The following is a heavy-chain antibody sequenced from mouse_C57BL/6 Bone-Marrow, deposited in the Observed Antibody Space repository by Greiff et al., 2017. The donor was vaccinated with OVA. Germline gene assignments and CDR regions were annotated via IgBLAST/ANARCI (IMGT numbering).Heavy chain of an antibody. J-gene: IGHJ4*01. D-gene: IGHD1-1*01. CDR3: VRIYEAMDY. V-gene: IGHV10-1*01. CDR1: GFSFTTYA. Sequence: DVTLVESGGGLVQPKGSLKLSCAASGFSFTTYAMNWVRQAPGKGLEWVARIRSKSNNYATYYADSVKDRFTISRDDSESMLYLQMNNLKTEDTAMYYCVRIYEAMDYWGQGTSVTVSS. CDR2: IRSKSNNYAT.